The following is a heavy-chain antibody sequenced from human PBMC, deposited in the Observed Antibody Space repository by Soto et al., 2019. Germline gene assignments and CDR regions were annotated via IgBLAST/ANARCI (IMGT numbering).Heavy chain of an antibody. CDR2: FDPEDGET. V-gene: IGHV1-24*01. Sequence: ASVKVSCKVSGYTLTELSMHWVRQAPGKGLEWMGGFDPEDGETIYAQKFQGRVTMTEDTSTDTAYMELSSLRSEDTAVYYCAGSGSFQSWSFQSQFSNWNKPLDYWGQGTLVTVSS. D-gene: IGHD1-20*01. CDR3: AGSGSFQSWSFQSQFSNWNKPLDY. CDR1: GYTLTELS. J-gene: IGHJ4*02.